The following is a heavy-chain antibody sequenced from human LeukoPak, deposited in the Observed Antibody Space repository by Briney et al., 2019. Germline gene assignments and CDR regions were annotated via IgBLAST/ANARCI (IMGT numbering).Heavy chain of an antibody. CDR2: IIPIFGTA. D-gene: IGHD3-16*01. V-gene: IGHV1-69*05. Sequence: SVKVSCKASGGTFSSYAISWVRQAPGQGLEWMGGIIPIFGTANYAQKFQGRVTITTNESTSTAYMELSSLRSEDTAVYYCARADSRSGMMYYFDYWGQGTLVTVSS. J-gene: IGHJ4*02. CDR1: GGTFSSYA. CDR3: ARADSRSGMMYYFDY.